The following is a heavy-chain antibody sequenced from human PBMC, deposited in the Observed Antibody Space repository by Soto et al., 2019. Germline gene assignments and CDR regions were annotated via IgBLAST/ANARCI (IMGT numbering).Heavy chain of an antibody. CDR1: GFTFSSYW. CDR2: IKQDGSEK. CDR3: ARDRRQGFLEWLPRQTYYYYYYGMDV. D-gene: IGHD3-3*01. J-gene: IGHJ6*02. Sequence: PGGSLRLSXAASGFTFSSYWMSWVRQAPGKGLEWVANIKQDGSEKYYVDSVKGRFTISRDNAKNSLYLQMNSLRAEDTAVYYCARDRRQGFLEWLPRQTYYYYYYGMDVWGQGTTVTVSS. V-gene: IGHV3-7*03.